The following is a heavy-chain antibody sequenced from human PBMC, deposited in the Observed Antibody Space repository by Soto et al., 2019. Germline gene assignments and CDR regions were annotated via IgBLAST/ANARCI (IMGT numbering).Heavy chain of an antibody. CDR2: ISYDGSEK. CDR3: ARRKAGSGTPYYYYAMDA. V-gene: IGHV3-30-3*01. J-gene: IGHJ6*02. CDR1: GFTFSVYA. Sequence: QVQLVESGGGVVQPGTSLRLSCAASGFTFSVYAIHWVRQAPGKGLQWVAVISYDGSEKYYADSVKGRFTISRDNSKNLVYLQMNSLRAEDTAVYYCARRKAGSGTPYYYYAMDAWGQGTTVTVSS. D-gene: IGHD3-10*01.